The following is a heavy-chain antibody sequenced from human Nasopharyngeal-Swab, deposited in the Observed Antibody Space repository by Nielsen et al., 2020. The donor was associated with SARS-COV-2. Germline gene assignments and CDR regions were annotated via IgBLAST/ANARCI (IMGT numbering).Heavy chain of an antibody. CDR1: GGSISSSSYY. CDR2: IYYSGST. V-gene: IGHV4-39*01. CDR3: ARQEYLNWFDP. J-gene: IGHJ5*02. Sequence: GSLRLSCTVSGGSISSSSYYWGWIRQPPGKGLEWIGSIYYSGSTYYNPSLKSRVTISVDTSKNQFSLKLSSATAADTAVYYCARQEYLNWFDPWGQGTLVTVSS. D-gene: IGHD6-6*01.